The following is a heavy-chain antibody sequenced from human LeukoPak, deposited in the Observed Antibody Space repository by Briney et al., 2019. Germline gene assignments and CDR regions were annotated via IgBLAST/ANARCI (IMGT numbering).Heavy chain of an antibody. V-gene: IGHV3-30*14. J-gene: IGHJ4*02. D-gene: IGHD6-19*01. CDR2: ISYDGSNK. CDR1: GFTFSSYA. CDR3: VNQISGWVY. Sequence: PGGSLRLSCAASGFTFSSYAMHWVRQAPGKGLEWVAVISYDGSNKYYADSAKGRFIISRDNSKNTLYLQMSSLRPEDTAVYYCVNQISGWVYWGQGTLVTVSS.